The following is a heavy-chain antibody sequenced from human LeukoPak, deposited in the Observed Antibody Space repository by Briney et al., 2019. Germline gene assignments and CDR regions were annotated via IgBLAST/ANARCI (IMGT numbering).Heavy chain of an antibody. CDR1: GFTFGDYA. J-gene: IGHJ4*02. D-gene: IGHD3-22*01. V-gene: IGHV3-49*04. CDR2: IRSKAYGGTT. CDR3: TCYDSSGYYSFDY. Sequence: GRSLRLSCTASGFTFGDYAMSWVRQAPGKGLEWVGFIRSKAYGGTTEYAASVKGRFTISRDDSKSIAYLQMNSLKTEDTAVYYCTCYDSSGYYSFDYWGQGTLVTVSS.